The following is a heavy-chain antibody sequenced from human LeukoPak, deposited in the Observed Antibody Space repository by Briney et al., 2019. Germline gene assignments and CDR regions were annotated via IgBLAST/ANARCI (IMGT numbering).Heavy chain of an antibody. Sequence: GESLKISCKGSGYSFTSYWIGWVRQAPGQGLEWMGWISAYNGNTKYAQKFQGRVTMTTDTSTTTASMELRSLTSDDTAVYYCARKAAAGSIDYWGQGTLVTVSS. V-gene: IGHV1-18*04. CDR1: GYSFTSYW. J-gene: IGHJ4*02. CDR2: ISAYNGNT. D-gene: IGHD6-13*01. CDR3: ARKAAAGSIDY.